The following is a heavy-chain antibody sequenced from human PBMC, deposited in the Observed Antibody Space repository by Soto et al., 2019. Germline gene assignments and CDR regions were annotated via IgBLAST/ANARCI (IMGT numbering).Heavy chain of an antibody. CDR1: GGTFSSYA. J-gene: IGHJ5*02. CDR2: IIPIFGTA. CDR3: AREPVAGYCSSTSCRNWFDP. V-gene: IGHV1-69*13. Sequence: ASVKVSCKASGGTFSSYAISWVRQAPGQGLEWMGGIIPIFGTANYAQKFQGRVTITADESTSTAYMELSSLRSEDTAVYYCAREPVAGYCSSTSCRNWFDPWGQGTLVTVSS. D-gene: IGHD2-2*01.